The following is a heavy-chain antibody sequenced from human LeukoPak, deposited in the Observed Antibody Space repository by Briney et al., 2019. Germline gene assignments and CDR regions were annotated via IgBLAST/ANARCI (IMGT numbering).Heavy chain of an antibody. CDR2: IKSRTDGGIT. CDR1: GSTFSSAW. CDR3: STSVAGSGSP. J-gene: IGHJ5*02. D-gene: IGHD6-19*01. V-gene: IGHV3-15*01. Sequence: PGGSLRLSCAASGSTFSSAWMIWVRQAPGKGLEWVGRIKSRTDGGITDYAASVKGRFTISRDDSKNTLYLQMNSLQTEDTAVYYCSTSVAGSGSPWGQGTLVTVSS.